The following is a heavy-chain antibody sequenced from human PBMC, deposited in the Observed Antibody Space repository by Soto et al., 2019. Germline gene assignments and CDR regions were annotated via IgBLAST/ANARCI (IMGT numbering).Heavy chain of an antibody. Sequence: QVQLQESGSGLVKPSQSLSLTCTVSGVSLNTADTWWSWIRQSPGKGLEFIGYYHSGGSTYYDASFRSRVIISADTSNSQLSLKLSSVTVSDTAVSFCVRSRQMESGNDYGLDVWGQGTTVTVSS. V-gene: IGHV4-30-4*01. CDR2: YHSGGST. D-gene: IGHD1-1*01. J-gene: IGHJ6*02. CDR3: VRSRQMESGNDYGLDV. CDR1: GVSLNTADTW.